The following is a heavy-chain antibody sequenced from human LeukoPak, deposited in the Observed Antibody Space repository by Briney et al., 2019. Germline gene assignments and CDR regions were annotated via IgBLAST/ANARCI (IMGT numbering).Heavy chain of an antibody. CDR3: ARGPVPPTYYDFWSGYQDWFDP. V-gene: IGHV1-2*02. D-gene: IGHD3-3*01. Sequence: GASVKVSCKASGGTFSSYAITWVRQAPGQGLEWMGWINPNSGGTNYAQKFQGRVTMTRDTSISTAYMELSRLRSDDTAVYYCARGPVPPTYYDFWSGYQDWFDPWGQGTLVTVSS. CDR1: GGTFSSYA. J-gene: IGHJ5*02. CDR2: INPNSGGT.